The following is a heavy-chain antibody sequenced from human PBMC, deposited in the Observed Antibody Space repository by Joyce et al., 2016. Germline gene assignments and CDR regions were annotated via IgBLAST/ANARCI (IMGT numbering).Heavy chain of an antibody. CDR1: GYTFTNYY. Sequence: QVQLVQSGAEVKKPGASVKVSCKASGYTFTNYYMHWVRQAPGQGPEWMGIINPSGGSTNSAQKCQGRVTRTRDTSTSTVYMELSSLRSEDTAVYYCARDTAMATGYYYYGMDVWGQGTTVTVSS. J-gene: IGHJ6*02. D-gene: IGHD5-18*01. CDR2: INPSGGST. V-gene: IGHV1-46*01. CDR3: ARDTAMATGYYYYGMDV.